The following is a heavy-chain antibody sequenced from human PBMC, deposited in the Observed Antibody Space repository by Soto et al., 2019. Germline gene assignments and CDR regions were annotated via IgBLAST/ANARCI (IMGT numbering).Heavy chain of an antibody. CDR2: IIPLFGTT. Sequence: QVQVVQSGVEVRRPGSSVKVSCKASGDTFKNCGISWVRQAPGQGLEWMGGIIPLFGTTDFAQRFQGRLTITTDECTTTAYMELSRLRSEETATYYCAAELGFGKLSVVWGQGTTVIVSS. CDR3: AAELGFGKLSVV. V-gene: IGHV1-69*01. CDR1: GDTFKNCG. D-gene: IGHD3-10*01. J-gene: IGHJ6*02.